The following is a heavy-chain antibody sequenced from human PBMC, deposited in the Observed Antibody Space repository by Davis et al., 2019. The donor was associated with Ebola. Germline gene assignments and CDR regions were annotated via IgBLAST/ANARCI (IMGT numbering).Heavy chain of an antibody. CDR2: IKQDGSEK. Sequence: GGSLRLSCAASGFTFSNYWMSWVRQAPVKGLEWVANIKQDGSEKQYVDSVKGRFTISRDNAKNSLYLQMDSLRAEDTAVYYCARGRRRYCSGTSCYAANFDYWGQGTLVTVSS. V-gene: IGHV3-7*01. CDR3: ARGRRRYCSGTSCYAANFDY. J-gene: IGHJ4*02. CDR1: GFTFSNYW. D-gene: IGHD2-2*01.